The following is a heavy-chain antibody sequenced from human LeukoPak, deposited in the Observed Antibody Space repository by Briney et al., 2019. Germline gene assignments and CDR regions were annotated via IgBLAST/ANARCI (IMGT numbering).Heavy chain of an antibody. CDR3: AKTPGYSGYESPIDY. Sequence: PGASLRLSCAASGFTFSSYAMSWVRQAPGEGLEWVSGISGSGGSIYYADSVKGRFTISRDNSKNTLYLQMNNLRAEDTAVYYCAKTPGYSGYESPIDYWGQGTLVTVSS. CDR2: ISGSGGSI. J-gene: IGHJ4*02. CDR1: GFTFSSYA. D-gene: IGHD5-12*01. V-gene: IGHV3-23*01.